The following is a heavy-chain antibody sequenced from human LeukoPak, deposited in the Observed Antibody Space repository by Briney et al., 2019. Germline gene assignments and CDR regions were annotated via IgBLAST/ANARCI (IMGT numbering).Heavy chain of an antibody. Sequence: TSETLSLTCAVYGGSFSGYYWSWIRQPPGKGLEWIGEINHSGSTNYNPSLKSRVTISVDTSKNQFSLKLSSVTAADTAVYYCARHPYGAPGDYFDYWGQGTLVTVSS. CDR1: GGSFSGYY. J-gene: IGHJ4*02. V-gene: IGHV4-34*01. CDR3: ARHPYGAPGDYFDY. CDR2: INHSGST. D-gene: IGHD4/OR15-4a*01.